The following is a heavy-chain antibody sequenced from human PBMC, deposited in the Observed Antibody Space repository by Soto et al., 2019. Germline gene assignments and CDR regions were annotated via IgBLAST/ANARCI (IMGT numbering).Heavy chain of an antibody. D-gene: IGHD3-22*01. CDR3: AGGASIGVATRRLMDV. V-gene: IGHV4-59*03. CDR1: GGSIRSYC. Sequence: QVQLQESGPGLLKPSETLSLTCTVSGGSIRSYCWTWIRQPPGAGLEWIGCICNSGSTNYNPSHKQRGTISVDTQMNPFSQQRSSVTGADTAVDYWAGGASIGVATRRLMDVWGKGTTVTVSS. CDR2: ICNSGST. J-gene: IGHJ6*03.